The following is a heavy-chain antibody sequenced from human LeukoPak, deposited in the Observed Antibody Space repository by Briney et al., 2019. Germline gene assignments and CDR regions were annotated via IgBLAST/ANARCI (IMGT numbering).Heavy chain of an antibody. CDR1: GYTFTTYG. D-gene: IGHD3-9*01. V-gene: IGHV1-18*01. CDR3: ARETYSNILTGTDY. Sequence: ASVKVSCKASGYTFTTYGLSWVRQAPGQGLEGLGWISTYDGNIKYAPSLQGRLTLTIDTSTSTAYLELRSLTSADPAVYYRARETYSNILTGTDYWGPGTLVTVPS. CDR2: ISTYDGNI. J-gene: IGHJ4*02.